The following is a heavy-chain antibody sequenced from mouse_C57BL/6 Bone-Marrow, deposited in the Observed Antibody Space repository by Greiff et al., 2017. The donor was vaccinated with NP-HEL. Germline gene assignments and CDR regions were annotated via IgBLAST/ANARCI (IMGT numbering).Heavy chain of an antibody. CDR1: GFTFSSYG. V-gene: IGHV5-6*01. Sequence: VQLQQSGGDLVKPGGSLKLSCAASGFTFSSYGMSWVRQTPDKRLEWVATISSGGSYTYYPDSVKGRFTISRDNAKNTLYLQMSSLKSEDTAMYYCARLWSAWFAYWGQGTLVTVSA. CDR3: ARLWSAWFAY. D-gene: IGHD1-1*02. J-gene: IGHJ3*01. CDR2: ISSGGSYT.